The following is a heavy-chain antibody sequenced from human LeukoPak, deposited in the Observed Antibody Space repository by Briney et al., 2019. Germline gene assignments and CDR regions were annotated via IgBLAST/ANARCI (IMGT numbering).Heavy chain of an antibody. J-gene: IGHJ4*02. D-gene: IGHD1-7*01. CDR1: GFTFSSYA. V-gene: IGHV3-23*01. CDR3: AKAVYNWNSGSFDY. Sequence: GGSLRLSCAASGFTFSSYAMSWVRQAPGKGLEWASAISGSGGSTYYADSVKGRFTISRDNSKNTLYLQMNSLRAEDTAVYYCAKAVYNWNSGSFDYWGQGTLVTVSS. CDR2: ISGSGGST.